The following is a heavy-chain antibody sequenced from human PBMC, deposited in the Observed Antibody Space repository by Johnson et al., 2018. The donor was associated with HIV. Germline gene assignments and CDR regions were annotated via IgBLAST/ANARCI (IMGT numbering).Heavy chain of an antibody. CDR1: GFTFSSYG. J-gene: IGHJ3*01. CDR3: ARDRVLVAYASLDAFDL. Sequence: QVQLVESGGGVVQPGGSLRLSCAASGFTFSSYGMHWVRQAPSKGLEWVAFIRYDRSNKYYVDSVKGRFTISRDNAKNSLYLQMNRLRAEDTAVYYCARDRVLVAYASLDAFDLWGQGTIVTVSS. CDR2: IRYDRSNK. D-gene: IGHD2-8*02. V-gene: IGHV3-30*02.